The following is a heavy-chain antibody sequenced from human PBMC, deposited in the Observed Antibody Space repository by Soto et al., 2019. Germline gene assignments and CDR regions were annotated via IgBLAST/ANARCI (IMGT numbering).Heavy chain of an antibody. J-gene: IGHJ4*02. D-gene: IGHD2-15*01. Sequence: SVKVSCKASGGTFSSYAISWVRQAPGQGLEWMGGIIPIFGTANYAQKFQGRVTITADESTSTAYMELSSLRSEDTAVDYCGSRGYCGGGSCYPGPGFFDYWGQGTLVTVSS. CDR1: GGTFSSYA. V-gene: IGHV1-69*13. CDR2: IIPIFGTA. CDR3: GSRGYCGGGSCYPGPGFFDY.